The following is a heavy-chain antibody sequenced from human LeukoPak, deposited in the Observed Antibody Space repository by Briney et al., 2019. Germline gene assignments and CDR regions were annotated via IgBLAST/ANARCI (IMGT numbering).Heavy chain of an antibody. CDR3: SREGPVVIPTTPSSSYYYYMDV. Sequence: GGSLRLSCGASGFIFRNYWMSWVRQARGKGLEGVANIRQDGNEKQYVDPVKGRFTISRNNAKNSLYLQMNSLTADDAAVYYCSREGPVVIPTTPSSSYYYYMDVWGKGTTVTVSS. D-gene: IGHD2-2*01. V-gene: IGHV3-7*01. CDR2: IRQDGNEK. CDR1: GFIFRNYW. J-gene: IGHJ6*03.